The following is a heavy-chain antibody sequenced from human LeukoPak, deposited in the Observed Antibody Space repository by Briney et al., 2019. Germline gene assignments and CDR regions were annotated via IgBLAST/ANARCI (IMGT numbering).Heavy chain of an antibody. CDR3: ARVFGELLSCWFDP. D-gene: IGHD3-10*01. V-gene: IGHV3-11*04. CDR1: GFTFSDYY. CDR2: ISSSGSTI. Sequence: GGSLRLSCAASGFTFSDYYMSWIRQAPGKGLEWVSYISSSGSTIYYADSVKGRFTISRDNAKNTLYLQMNSLRAEDTAVYYCARVFGELLSCWFDPWGQGTLVTVSS. J-gene: IGHJ5*02.